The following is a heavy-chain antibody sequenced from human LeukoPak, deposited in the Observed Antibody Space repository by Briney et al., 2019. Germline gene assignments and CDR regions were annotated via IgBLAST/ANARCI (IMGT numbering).Heavy chain of an antibody. V-gene: IGHV4-59*08. D-gene: IGHD2-15*01. J-gene: IGHJ3*02. CDR1: GGSFSGYY. CDR3: ARQREYCSGGSCYDDDAFDI. Sequence: SETLSLTCAVYGGSFSGYYWSWIRQPPGKGLEWIGYIYYSGSTNYNPSLKSRVTISVDTSKNQFSLKLSSVTAADTAVYYCARQREYCSGGSCYDDDAFDIWGQGTMVTVSS. CDR2: IYYSGST.